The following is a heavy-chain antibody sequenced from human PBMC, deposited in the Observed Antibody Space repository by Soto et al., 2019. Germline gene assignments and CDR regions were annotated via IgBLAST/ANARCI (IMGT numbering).Heavy chain of an antibody. J-gene: IGHJ6*02. CDR3: ARPRGRYYYYGMDV. Sequence: SETLSLTCTVSGGSISSSSYYWGWIRQPPGKVLEWIGSIYYSGSTYYNPSLKSRVTISVDTSKNQFSLKLSSVTAADTAVYYCARPRGRYYYYGMDVWGQGTTVTVSS. CDR1: GGSISSSSYY. CDR2: IYYSGST. D-gene: IGHD1-26*01. V-gene: IGHV4-39*01.